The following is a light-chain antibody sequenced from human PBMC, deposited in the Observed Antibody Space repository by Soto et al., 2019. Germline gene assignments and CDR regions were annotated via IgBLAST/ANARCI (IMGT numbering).Light chain of an antibody. CDR3: SSYAGSNNLVV. Sequence: QSALTQPPSASGSPGQSVTISCTGTSSDVGGYNYVSCYQQHPGKAPKLMIYEVSKRPSGVPDRFSGSKPGNTATLIVSGVQAEDEADYYCSSYAGSNNLVVFGTGTQLTVL. V-gene: IGLV2-8*01. CDR2: EVS. CDR1: SSDVGGYNY. J-gene: IGLJ1*01.